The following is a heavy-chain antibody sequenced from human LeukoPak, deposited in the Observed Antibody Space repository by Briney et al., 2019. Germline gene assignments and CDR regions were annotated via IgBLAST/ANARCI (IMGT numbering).Heavy chain of an antibody. CDR1: GFTFSNYG. D-gene: IGHD2-2*01. J-gene: IGHJ4*02. Sequence: GGSLRLSCAASGFTFSNYGMSWVRQAPGKGLEWVSGISGSGDDTPHADSVKGRFTISRDNSKNILYLQMNNLRAEDTAVYYCAKRGSTAYSTPHFDFWGQGALVTVSS. CDR3: AKRGSTAYSTPHFDF. V-gene: IGHV3-23*01. CDR2: ISGSGDDT.